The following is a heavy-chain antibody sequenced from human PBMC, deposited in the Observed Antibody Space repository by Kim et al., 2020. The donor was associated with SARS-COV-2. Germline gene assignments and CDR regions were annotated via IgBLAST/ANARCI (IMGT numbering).Heavy chain of an antibody. D-gene: IGHD6-13*01. CDR2: INPNSGGT. CDR1: GYTFTGYY. CDR3: AREGIAAAGMHYYYYYMDV. Sequence: ASVKVSCKASGYTFTGYYMHWVRQAPGQGLEWMGRINPNSGGTNYAQKFQGRVTMTRDTSISTAYMELSRLRSDDTAVYYCAREGIAAAGMHYYYYYMDVWGKGTTVTVSS. J-gene: IGHJ6*03. V-gene: IGHV1-2*06.